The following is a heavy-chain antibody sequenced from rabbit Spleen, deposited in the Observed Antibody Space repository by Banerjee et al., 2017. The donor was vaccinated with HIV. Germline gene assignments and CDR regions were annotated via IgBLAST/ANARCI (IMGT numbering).Heavy chain of an antibody. CDR1: GFDLSSYYY. CDR2: IYTGSGGT. D-gene: IGHD8-1*01. CDR3: ARDTGSSFSSYGMDL. Sequence: QVQLEESGGDLVKPEGSLTLTCKASGFDLSSYYYMCWVRQAPGKGLEWIGCIYTGSGGTYWATWAKGRFTISKPSSATVTLQMTSLTAADTATYFCARDTGSSFSSYGMDLWGPGTLVTVS. J-gene: IGHJ6*01. V-gene: IGHV1S45*01.